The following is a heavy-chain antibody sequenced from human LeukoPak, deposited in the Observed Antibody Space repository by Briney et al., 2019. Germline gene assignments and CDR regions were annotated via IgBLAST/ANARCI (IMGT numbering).Heavy chain of an antibody. V-gene: IGHV3-48*03. CDR1: GYTFRTSE. CDR2: ISASGSGSTK. CDR3: ARVGATHSAFDV. J-gene: IGHJ3*01. Sequence: PGGSLRLSCAASGYTFRTSEMNWVRQAPGKGLEWVSYISASGSGSTKYYADSVRGRFIISRDNAKNSLYLQMSSLRDEDTAVYYCARVGATHSAFDVWGQGTMVTLSS. D-gene: IGHD1-26*01.